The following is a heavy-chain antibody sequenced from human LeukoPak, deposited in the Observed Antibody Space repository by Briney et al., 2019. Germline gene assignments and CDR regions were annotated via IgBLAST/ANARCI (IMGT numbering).Heavy chain of an antibody. J-gene: IGHJ6*03. CDR2: ISSSSSYI. CDR1: GFTFSSYS. Sequence: GGSLRLSCAASGFTFSSYSMNWVRQAPGKGLEWVSSISSSSSYIYYADSVKGRFTISRDNAKNSLYLQMNSLRAEDTAVYYCARQLYVSGSYYAPMDVWGKGTTVTISS. D-gene: IGHD3-10*01. CDR3: ARQLYVSGSYYAPMDV. V-gene: IGHV3-21*01.